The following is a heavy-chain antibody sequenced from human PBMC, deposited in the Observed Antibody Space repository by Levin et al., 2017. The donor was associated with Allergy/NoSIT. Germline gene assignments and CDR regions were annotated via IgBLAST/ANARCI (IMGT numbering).Heavy chain of an antibody. V-gene: IGHV4-59*01. CDR1: GGSITTNS. CDR3: AKVRGLWLLDD. CDR2: VSSSGTT. J-gene: IGHJ4*02. Sequence: SETLSLTCTVSGGSITTNSWSWIRQSPGKGLEWVGHVSSSGTTKYNPSLKSRVTISTDTSKNQFSLTLTSVTAADTALYYCAKVRGLWLLDDWGQGTQVIVSS. D-gene: IGHD5-12*01.